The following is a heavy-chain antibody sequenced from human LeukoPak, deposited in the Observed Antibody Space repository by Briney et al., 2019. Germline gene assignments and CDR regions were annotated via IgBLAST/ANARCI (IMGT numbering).Heavy chain of an antibody. V-gene: IGHV4-39*07. D-gene: IGHD4-17*01. CDR1: GASIRSNTEC. CDR2: IYSSGST. Sequence: SETLSLTCTVSGASIRSNTECWGWIRRPPGKGLEWIASIYSSGSTFYNPSLKSRVTISVDRSKNQLSLKLSSVTAADTAVYYCARSTVTTEGGCDYWGQGTLVTVSS. J-gene: IGHJ4*02. CDR3: ARSTVTTEGGCDY.